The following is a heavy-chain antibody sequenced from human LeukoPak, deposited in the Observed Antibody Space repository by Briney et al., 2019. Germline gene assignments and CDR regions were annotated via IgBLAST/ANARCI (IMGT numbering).Heavy chain of an antibody. CDR1: GFTSSSYG. D-gene: IGHD4-17*01. Sequence: GRSLRLSCAASGFTSSSYGMHWVRQAPGKGLEWVAVISYDGSNKNYADSVKGRFTISRDNSKNTLYLQMNSLRAEDTAVYYCAKGYTVTTPDAFDIWGQGTMVTVSS. CDR3: AKGYTVTTPDAFDI. J-gene: IGHJ3*02. V-gene: IGHV3-30*18. CDR2: ISYDGSNK.